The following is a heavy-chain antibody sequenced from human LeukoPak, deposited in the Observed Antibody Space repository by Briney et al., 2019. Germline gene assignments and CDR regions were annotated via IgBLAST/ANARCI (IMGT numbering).Heavy chain of an antibody. CDR1: GFTFSGYN. Sequence: GGSLRLSCAASGFTFSGYNMNWVRQAPGKGLEWVSSITSTGTYTFYADSVKGRFTISRDNAKNSLYLQMNSLRAEDTAIYYCARDEAMWLGSLTNFDYWGQGTLVTVSS. CDR3: ARDEAMWLGSLTNFDY. CDR2: ITSTGTYT. V-gene: IGHV3-21*01. D-gene: IGHD6-19*01. J-gene: IGHJ4*02.